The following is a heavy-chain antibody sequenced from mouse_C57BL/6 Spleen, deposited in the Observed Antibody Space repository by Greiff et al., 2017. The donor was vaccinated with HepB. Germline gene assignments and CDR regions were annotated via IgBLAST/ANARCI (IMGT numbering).Heavy chain of an antibody. Sequence: VQLQQSGAELVRPGASVKLSCKASGYTFTDYYINWVKQRPGQGLEWIARIYPGSGITYYNEKFKGKATLTAEKSSSTAYMQLSSLTSEDSAVYFCARKGSYAMDYWGQGTSVTVSS. CDR3: ARKGSYAMDY. V-gene: IGHV1-76*01. J-gene: IGHJ4*01. CDR2: IYPGSGIT. CDR1: GYTFTDYY.